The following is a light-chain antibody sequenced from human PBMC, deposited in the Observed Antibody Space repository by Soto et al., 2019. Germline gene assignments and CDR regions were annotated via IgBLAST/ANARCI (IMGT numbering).Light chain of an antibody. V-gene: IGLV2-23*01. Sequence: QSALTQPASVSGSPGQSITISCTGTSSDVGSYDVVSWYQQHPGKAPKLMIYVGSKRPSGVSTRFSGSKSGNTASLTISGLQAEDEADYYCSSYAGSNNYVFGSGTQLTVL. CDR3: SSYAGSNNYV. CDR2: VGS. CDR1: SSDVGSYDV. J-gene: IGLJ7*01.